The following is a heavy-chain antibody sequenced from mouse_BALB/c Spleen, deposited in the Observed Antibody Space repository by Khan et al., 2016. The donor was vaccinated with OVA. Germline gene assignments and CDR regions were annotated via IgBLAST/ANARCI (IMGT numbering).Heavy chain of an antibody. J-gene: IGHJ4*01. D-gene: IGHD1-1*01. CDR2: IIPSTVYT. CDR3: ARDFHYYGSRGAMDN. Sequence: VQLQQSGAELARPGASVKMSCKASGYTFTSYTMHWVKQRPGQGLEWIGYIIPSTVYTNYNQKFKDKATLTVDKSSSTAYMQLSSLTSEDSAVYYCARDFHYYGSRGAMDNWGQGTSVTVSS. V-gene: IGHV1-4*01. CDR1: GYTFTSYT.